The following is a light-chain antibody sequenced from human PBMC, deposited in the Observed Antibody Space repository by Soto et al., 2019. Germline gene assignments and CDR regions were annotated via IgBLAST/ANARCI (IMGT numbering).Light chain of an antibody. V-gene: IGLV1-44*01. CDR2: SNN. J-gene: IGLJ2*01. CDR3: EARDDSLNGPDVV. CDR1: SSNIGSNT. Sequence: QSVLTQPPSASGTPGQRVTISCSGSSSNIGSNTVNWYQQLPGTAPKLLIYSNNQRPSGVPDRFSGSKSGTSASLAISGLQSEDEADYYCEARDDSLNGPDVVFGGGTKLTVL.